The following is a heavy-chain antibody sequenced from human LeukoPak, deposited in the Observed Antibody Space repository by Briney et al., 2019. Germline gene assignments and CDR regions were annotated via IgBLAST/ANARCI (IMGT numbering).Heavy chain of an antibody. CDR2: ISGSSSTI. CDR1: GFTFSSHS. J-gene: IGHJ6*03. V-gene: IGHV3-48*04. D-gene: IGHD2-15*01. CDR3: ARESLGYCSGSTCYYFYMDF. Sequence: GCLRLSCAAPGFTFSSHSMNWVRQAPGKRLGWLSYISGSSSTIYYADSVKGRFTISRDNAKNSLYLQMDSLRAEDTAVYYCARESLGYCSGSTCYYFYMDFWGKGTTVTVSS.